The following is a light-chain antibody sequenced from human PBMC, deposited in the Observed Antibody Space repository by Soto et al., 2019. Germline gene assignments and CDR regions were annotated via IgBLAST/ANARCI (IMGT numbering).Light chain of an antibody. J-gene: IGLJ2*01. V-gene: IGLV2-8*01. Sequence: QSVLTQPPSASGSPGQSVTISCTGTSSDVGGYNYVSWYQQHPGKAPKLMIYEVSKRPSGVPDRFSGSKSGNSASLPVSGLQAEDEADYYCSSYAVSNVVFGGGTHLTVL. CDR3: SSYAVSNVV. CDR2: EVS. CDR1: SSDVGGYNY.